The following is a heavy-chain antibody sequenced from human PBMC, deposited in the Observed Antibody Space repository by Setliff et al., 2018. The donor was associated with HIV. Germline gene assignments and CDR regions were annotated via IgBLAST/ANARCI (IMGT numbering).Heavy chain of an antibody. V-gene: IGHV3-30*04. CDR3: ARSKGHLYYDDDTGYVLRAFDI. J-gene: IGHJ3*02. CDR2: ISYDGSNK. CDR1: GFTFSSYA. D-gene: IGHD3-22*01. Sequence: GASLKISCAASGFTFSSYAMHWVRQAPGKGLEWVAVISYDGSNKYYADSVKGRLTISRDNSKNTLYLQMNSLRAEDTAVYCCARSKGHLYYDDDTGYVLRAFDIWGQGTMVTVSS.